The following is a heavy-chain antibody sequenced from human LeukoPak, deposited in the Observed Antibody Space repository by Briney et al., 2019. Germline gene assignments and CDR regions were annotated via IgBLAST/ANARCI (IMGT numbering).Heavy chain of an antibody. D-gene: IGHD6-19*01. CDR3: AREGEMIAVAGNLLFDY. J-gene: IGHJ4*02. CDR1: GGTFSSYA. CDR2: IIPIFGTA. V-gene: IGHV1-69*13. Sequence: GASVEVSCKASGGTFSSYAISWVRQAPGQGLEWMGGIIPIFGTANYAQKFQGRVTITADESTSTAYMELSSLRSEDTAVYYCAREGEMIAVAGNLLFDYWGQGTLVTVSS.